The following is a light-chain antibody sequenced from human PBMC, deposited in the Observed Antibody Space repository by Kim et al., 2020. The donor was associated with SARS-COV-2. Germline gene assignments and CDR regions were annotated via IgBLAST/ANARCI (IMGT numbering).Light chain of an antibody. CDR2: QDS. Sequence: SYELTQPPSVSVSPGQTASITCSGDKLGDKYACWYQQKPGHSPVLVIYQDSKRPSGIPERFSGSNSGNTATLTISGTQAMDEADYYCQAWDSSTWVFGGGTQRTVL. CDR1: KLGDKY. J-gene: IGLJ3*02. CDR3: QAWDSSTWV. V-gene: IGLV3-1*01.